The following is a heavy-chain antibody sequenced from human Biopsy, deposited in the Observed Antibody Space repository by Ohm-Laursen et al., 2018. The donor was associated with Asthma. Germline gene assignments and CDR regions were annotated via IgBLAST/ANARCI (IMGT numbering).Heavy chain of an antibody. Sequence: SLRLSCTASGFVFRSHAMHWVRQAPGKGLEWVAVVSYDGGVAHYADSMKGRFTISRDKSENTLYLQMNSLRAEDTAVYYCAKDERLYYGSDSKYMQPVPLGDWGQGTLVIVSA. J-gene: IGHJ4*02. CDR2: VSYDGGVA. D-gene: IGHD3-10*01. CDR3: AKDERLYYGSDSKYMQPVPLGD. CDR1: GFVFRSHA. V-gene: IGHV3-30*18.